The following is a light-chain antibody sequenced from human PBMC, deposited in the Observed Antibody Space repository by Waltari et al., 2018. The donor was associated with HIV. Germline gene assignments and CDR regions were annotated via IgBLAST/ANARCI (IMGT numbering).Light chain of an antibody. J-gene: IGKJ4*01. CDR3: QQYYTLPPT. V-gene: IGKV4-1*01. Sequence: DIVMTQSPDSLTVSLGERARTNCRSSRTVFYHSNILNYLAWYQQKPRQSPKVLIYRASNRAFGVSDRFTGSGSGTNFSLTISGLQADDLAVYYCQQYYTLPPTFGGGTKVEIK. CDR1: RTVFYHSNILNY. CDR2: RAS.